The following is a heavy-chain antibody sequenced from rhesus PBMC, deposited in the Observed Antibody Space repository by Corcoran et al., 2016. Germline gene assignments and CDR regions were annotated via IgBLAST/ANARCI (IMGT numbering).Heavy chain of an antibody. CDR2: IYGSGGST. V-gene: IGHV4-106*01. Sequence: QVQLQESGPGLVKPSEPLSLTCAVSGGSIRDDYYWGWIRQPPGKGMEWIGYIYGSGGSTNYNPSLKNRVTISIDTSKNQFSLKLSSVTAADTAVYYCARDGLTTVTTGLDYWGQGVLVTVSS. J-gene: IGHJ4*01. CDR1: GGSIRDDYY. D-gene: IGHD4-35*01. CDR3: ARDGLTTVTTGLDY.